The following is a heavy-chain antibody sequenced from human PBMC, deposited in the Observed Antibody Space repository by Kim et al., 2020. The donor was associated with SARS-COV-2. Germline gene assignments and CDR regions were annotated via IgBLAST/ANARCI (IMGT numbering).Heavy chain of an antibody. V-gene: IGHV3-30*18. Sequence: GGSLRLSCAASGFTFSSYGMHWVRQAPGKGLEWVAVISNDGSNKYYADSVKGRFTISRDNSKNTLYLQMNSLRAEDTAVYYCAKDNYYDSSGWDYWGQGTLVTVSS. CDR2: ISNDGSNK. CDR3: AKDNYYDSSGWDY. D-gene: IGHD3-22*01. CDR1: GFTFSSYG. J-gene: IGHJ4*02.